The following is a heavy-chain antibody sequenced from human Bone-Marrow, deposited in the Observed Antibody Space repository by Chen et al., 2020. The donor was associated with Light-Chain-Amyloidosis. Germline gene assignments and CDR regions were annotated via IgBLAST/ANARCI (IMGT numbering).Heavy chain of an antibody. V-gene: IGHV3-21*01. CDR1: GFTFSDHI. J-gene: IGHJ4*02. CDR2: VTSSSSFM. CDR3: AREGGYTSKLDY. D-gene: IGHD5-12*01. Sequence: EVQLVESGGGLVKPGGSLRLTCAASGFTFSDHIMHWVRQATGKGREWVSSVTSSSSFMYDADSVKGRFSISRDNAKSSLYLQMNSLRAEDTAVYYCAREGGYTSKLDYWGQGTLVTVSS.